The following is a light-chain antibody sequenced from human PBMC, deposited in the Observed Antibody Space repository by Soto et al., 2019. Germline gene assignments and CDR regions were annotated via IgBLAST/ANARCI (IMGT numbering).Light chain of an antibody. CDR2: GAS. J-gene: IGKJ4*02. CDR1: ASVSGRY. V-gene: IGKV3-20*01. Sequence: RKNLSCRATASVSGRYLAWYQQKPGQAPRXXIYGASXRXTGIPDRFSGSGSGTDFTLTISRLEPKELVACYGWDHGSPSHTLVGG. CDR3: WDHGSPSHT.